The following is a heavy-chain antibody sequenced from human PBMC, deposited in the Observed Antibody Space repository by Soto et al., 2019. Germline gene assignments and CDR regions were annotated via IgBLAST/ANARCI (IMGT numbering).Heavy chain of an antibody. CDR3: VQSPGGGDCLQSYSSHSYYGLDG. CDR2: IYWDDVK. J-gene: IGHJ6*02. D-gene: IGHD2-21*01. Sequence: QITLKESGPTLVKPTQTLTLTCTFPGFSLSSIGEGVGWIRQPPGKALEWLALIYWDDVKRYSPSLKSRLTITNVNAESRAVLTPTNTHALDPATPSCVQSPGGGDCLQSYSSHSYYGLDGRGQGTTVTVSS. CDR1: GFSLSSIGEG. V-gene: IGHV2-5*02.